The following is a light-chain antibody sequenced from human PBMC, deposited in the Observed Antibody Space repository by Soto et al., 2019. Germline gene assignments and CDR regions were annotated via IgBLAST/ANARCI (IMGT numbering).Light chain of an antibody. J-gene: IGLJ3*02. CDR3: CSHAGSFTWV. V-gene: IGLV2-11*01. CDR1: TSDIGGHNH. Sequence: QSALTQPRSVSGSPGQSVTISCTGTTSDIGGHNHVSWYQQHPGKAPKLVIYDVSQRPSGVPDRFSASKSGTTASLTISGLLAEDEADFYCCSHAGSFTWVFGGGTKLTVL. CDR2: DVS.